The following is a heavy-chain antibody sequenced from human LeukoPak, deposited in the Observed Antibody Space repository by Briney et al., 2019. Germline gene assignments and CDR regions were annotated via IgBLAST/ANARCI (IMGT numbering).Heavy chain of an antibody. CDR1: GFTFSSYN. CDR3: ARVEVGY. J-gene: IGHJ4*02. CDR2: ISSSSSNI. D-gene: IGHD3-10*01. Sequence: GGSLRVSCAASGFTFSSYNMNWVRQAPGKGLEWVSSISSSSSNIYYADSVKGRFTISRDNAKNSLYLQMNSLRAEDTAVYYCARVEVGYWGQGTLVTVSS. V-gene: IGHV3-21*01.